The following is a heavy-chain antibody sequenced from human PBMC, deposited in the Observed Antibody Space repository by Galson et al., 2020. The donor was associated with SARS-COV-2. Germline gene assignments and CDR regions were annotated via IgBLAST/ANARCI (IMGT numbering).Heavy chain of an antibody. CDR3: ARDDSSGYFGVPLDY. D-gene: IGHD3-22*01. V-gene: IGHV4-38-2*02. J-gene: IGHJ4*02. CDR1: GYSISSGYY. Sequence: SETLSLTCTVSGYSISSGYYWGWIRQPPGNGLEWIGSIYHSGSTYYNPSLKSRVTISVDTSKNQFSLKLSSVTAADTAVYYCARDDSSGYFGVPLDYWGQGTLVTVSS. CDR2: IYHSGST.